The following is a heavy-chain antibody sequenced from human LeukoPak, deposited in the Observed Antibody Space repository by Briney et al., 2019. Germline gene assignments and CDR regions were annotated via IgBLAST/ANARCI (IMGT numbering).Heavy chain of an antibody. CDR2: ISGSGNVI. V-gene: IGHV3-23*01. D-gene: IGHD6-19*01. CDR3: AKARYNSGWDYFDY. J-gene: IGHJ4*02. CDR1: GFTFGTSA. Sequence: GGSLRLSCAASGFTFGTSAMTWVRQAPGKGLEWVSSISGSGNVIYDSDSVKGRFSISRDNPKGTLYLQMNSLRAEDTATYFCAKARYNSGWDYFDYWGLGTLVTVSS.